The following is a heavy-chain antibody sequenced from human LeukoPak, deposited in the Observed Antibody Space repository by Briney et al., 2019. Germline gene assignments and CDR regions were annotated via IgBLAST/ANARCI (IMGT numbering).Heavy chain of an antibody. Sequence: PSETLSLTCNVSGASMSNYYWVWMRQPPGKGLERIGSIYHSGTTYSGSTNYNPSLKSRVTISVDTSKNQFSLKLSSVTAADTAVYYCTRGSIAYYYMDVWGKGTTVTISS. V-gene: IGHV4-59*12. CDR1: GASMSNYY. J-gene: IGHJ6*03. CDR3: TRGSIAYYYMDV. D-gene: IGHD3-22*01. CDR2: IYHSGTTYSGST.